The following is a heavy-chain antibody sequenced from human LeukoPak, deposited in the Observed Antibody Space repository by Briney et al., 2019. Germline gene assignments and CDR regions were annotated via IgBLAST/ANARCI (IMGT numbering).Heavy chain of an antibody. V-gene: IGHV4-39*01. Sequence: SETLSLTCTVSGGSISSSNYHWGWIRQSPGKGLEWIGTIYYSGSTYYHPSPKGRVTISIDTSKNQFSLSLNSVTAADTAVYYCARSGSSLLIYAITQFDYWGQGTLVTVSS. D-gene: IGHD2-8*01. CDR2: IYYSGST. J-gene: IGHJ4*02. CDR1: GGSISSSNYH. CDR3: ARSGSSLLIYAITQFDY.